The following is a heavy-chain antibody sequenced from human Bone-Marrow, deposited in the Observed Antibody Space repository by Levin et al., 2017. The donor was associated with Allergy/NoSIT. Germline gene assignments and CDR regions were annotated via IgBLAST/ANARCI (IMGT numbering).Heavy chain of an antibody. CDR1: GDSITTSY. CDR2: IYYSGST. J-gene: IGHJ4*02. Sequence: PSETLSLTCTMSGDSITTSYWSWIRQSPGKGLEWIGHIYYSGSTDSNPSLKSRLTMSRDTSKNQFSLKLSSVTAADTAVYYCARDYGRRGYFDYWGQGTLVTVSS. D-gene: IGHD3-10*01. V-gene: IGHV4-59*12. CDR3: ARDYGRRGYFDY.